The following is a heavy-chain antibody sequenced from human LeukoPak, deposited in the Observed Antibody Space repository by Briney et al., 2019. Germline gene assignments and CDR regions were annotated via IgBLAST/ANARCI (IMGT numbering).Heavy chain of an antibody. Sequence: GGSLRLSCAASGFTFSNYWMHWVRQAPGRGLVWVSRVNNEGTGTTYADSVKGRFTISRDNAKNTLYLQMNSLRVEDTAVYYCVGFYSGMDVWGLGTTVTVSS. CDR2: VNNEGTGT. J-gene: IGHJ6*02. V-gene: IGHV3-74*01. CDR3: VGFYSGMDV. CDR1: GFTFSNYW.